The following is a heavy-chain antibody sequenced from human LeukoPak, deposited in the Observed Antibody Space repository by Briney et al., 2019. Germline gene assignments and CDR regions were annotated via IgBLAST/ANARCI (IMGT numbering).Heavy chain of an antibody. J-gene: IGHJ4*02. CDR2: IYYSGST. V-gene: IGHV4-39*01. CDR1: GGSISSSSYY. CDR3: ARGIGMATITRNNYFDY. D-gene: IGHD5-24*01. Sequence: SETLSLTCTVSGGSISSSSYYWGWIRQPPGKGLEWIGSIYYSGSTYYNPSLKSRVTISVDTSKNQFSLKLSSVTAADTAVYYCARGIGMATITRNNYFDYWGQGTLVTVSS.